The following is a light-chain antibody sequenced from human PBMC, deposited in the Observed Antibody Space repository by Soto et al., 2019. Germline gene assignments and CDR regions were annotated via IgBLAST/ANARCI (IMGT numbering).Light chain of an antibody. V-gene: IGKV1-5*01. CDR1: QSVFSW. Sequence: DLQLTQSPSTLFASVGDRVTITCRASQSVFSWLAWYQQKPGKAPKLLIYDASTLEGGVPSRFRGSGSGTEFTLTIGGLQPDDFATYHCQQYNSFSWSFGQGTKVEVK. CDR2: DAS. CDR3: QQYNSFSWS. J-gene: IGKJ1*01.